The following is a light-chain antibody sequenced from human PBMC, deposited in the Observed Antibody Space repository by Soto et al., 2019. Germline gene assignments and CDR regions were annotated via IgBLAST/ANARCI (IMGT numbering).Light chain of an antibody. CDR3: QQSYSSPPT. Sequence: DIQVTQSPSSLSASVGDRVTITCRASQSISSYLNWYQQRPCKAPKLLIYAASSLQSGVPSRFSGSGSATDFTLTISSVQPEDFATYYCQQSYSSPPTFGQGTKVDIK. CDR2: AAS. V-gene: IGKV1-39*01. J-gene: IGKJ1*01. CDR1: QSISSY.